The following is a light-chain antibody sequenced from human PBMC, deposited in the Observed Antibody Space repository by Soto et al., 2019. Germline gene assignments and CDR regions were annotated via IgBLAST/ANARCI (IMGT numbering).Light chain of an antibody. Sequence: NQMNKSPSSLSASVADRVTITSRASQGIRNDLGWYQQKPGKXHKLXIYKASTLKSGVPSRFSGSGSEADFTLTIISLQPEDFVTYYCQQLNNYLLTFGGGTKVDIK. J-gene: IGKJ4*01. V-gene: IGKV1D-13*01. CDR3: QQLNNYLLT. CDR2: KAS. CDR1: QGIRND.